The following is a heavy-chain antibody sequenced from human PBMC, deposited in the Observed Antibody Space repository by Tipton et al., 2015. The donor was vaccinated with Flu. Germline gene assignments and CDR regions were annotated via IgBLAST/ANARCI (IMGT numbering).Heavy chain of an antibody. Sequence: TLSLTCTVSGGSISSSSYYWGWIRQPPGKGLDWIGSIYYSGSTYYNPSLKSRVTISVDTSKNQFSLKLSSVTSADTAVYYCARGDYYGYWYFDLWGRGTLVTVSS. CDR3: ARGDYYGYWYFDL. D-gene: IGHD3-10*01. CDR2: IYYSGST. V-gene: IGHV4-39*07. CDR1: GGSISSSSYY. J-gene: IGHJ2*01.